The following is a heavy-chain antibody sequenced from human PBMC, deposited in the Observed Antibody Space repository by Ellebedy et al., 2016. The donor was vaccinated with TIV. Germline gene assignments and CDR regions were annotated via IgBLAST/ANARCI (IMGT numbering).Heavy chain of an antibody. CDR2: KRFDGRME. J-gene: IGHJ4*02. CDR1: GFSFSTHG. Sequence: PGGSLRLSCVASGFSFSTHGMHWVRQAPGKGLEWVAFKRFDGRMEYNGDSVKGRFIISRDLFKNTLYLQMTRLRSEDTGIYYCTRETNPPPGALAGTGFDCWGQGTLVIVSS. D-gene: IGHD6-19*01. CDR3: TRETNPPPGALAGTGFDC. V-gene: IGHV3-30*02.